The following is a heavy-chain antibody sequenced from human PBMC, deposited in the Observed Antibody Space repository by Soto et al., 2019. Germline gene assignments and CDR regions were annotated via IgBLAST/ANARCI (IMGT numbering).Heavy chain of an antibody. D-gene: IGHD1-26*01. Sequence: SETLSLTCSVSGGSFSSDSFIWSWVRQFPGKGLGWIGYINYSGTTYYNPSLRSRITMSVDTSKNQFSLNLSSVTAADTAVYYCARDHKWDGMDVWGQGTTVTVSS. CDR1: GGSFSSDSFI. CDR3: ARDHKWDGMDV. CDR2: INYSGTT. J-gene: IGHJ6*02. V-gene: IGHV4-31*03.